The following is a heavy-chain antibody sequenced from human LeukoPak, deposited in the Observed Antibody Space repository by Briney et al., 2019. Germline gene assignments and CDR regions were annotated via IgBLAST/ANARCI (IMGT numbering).Heavy chain of an antibody. J-gene: IGHJ5*02. D-gene: IGHD6-13*01. V-gene: IGHV1-2*02. Sequence: ASVKVSCKASGYTFTSYGISWVRQAPGQGLEWMGWINPNSGGTNHAQKFQGRVTMTRDTSISTAYMELSRLRSDDTAVYYCARERLAAAGLNWFDPWGQGTLVTVSS. CDR3: ARERLAAAGLNWFDP. CDR1: GYTFTSYG. CDR2: INPNSGGT.